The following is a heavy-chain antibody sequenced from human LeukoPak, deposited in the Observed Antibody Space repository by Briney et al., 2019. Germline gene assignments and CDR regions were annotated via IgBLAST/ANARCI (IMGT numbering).Heavy chain of an antibody. V-gene: IGHV3-74*01. J-gene: IGHJ6*02. CDR1: GFTFSSYW. CDR3: ARATGGSDIVVVPAAFPYYYYGMDV. D-gene: IGHD2-2*01. CDR2: INSDGSST. Sequence: GGSLRLSCVVSGFTFSSYWMHWVRQAPGKGLVWVSRINSDGSSTSYADSVKGRFTISRDNAENTLYLQMNSLRAEDTAVYYCARATGGSDIVVVPAAFPYYYYGMDVWGQGTTVTVSS.